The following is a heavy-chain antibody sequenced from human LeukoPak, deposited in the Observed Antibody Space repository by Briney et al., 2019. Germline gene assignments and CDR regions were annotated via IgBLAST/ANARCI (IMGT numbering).Heavy chain of an antibody. CDR1: GYTFTDYF. J-gene: IGHJ5*01. D-gene: IGHD2-21*02. V-gene: IGHV1-2*02. Sequence: GASVKVSCKASGYTFTDYFIHWVRQAPGEGLEWMGWINPNIGDASYAQKFQDRVTMTRGRSINTAYMELSRLTSDDTAVYYCARMALDGGDSIGFDSWGQGTLVTVSS. CDR3: ARMALDGGDSIGFDS. CDR2: INPNIGDA.